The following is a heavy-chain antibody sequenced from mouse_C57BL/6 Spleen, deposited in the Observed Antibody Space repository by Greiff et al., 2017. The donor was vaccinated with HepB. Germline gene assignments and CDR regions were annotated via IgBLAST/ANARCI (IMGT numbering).Heavy chain of an antibody. D-gene: IGHD1-1*02. CDR3: ARIYGYAMDY. CDR2: ISYSGST. CDR1: GYSITSGYD. J-gene: IGHJ4*01. Sequence: EVQRVESGPGMVKPSQSLSLTCTVTGYSITSGYDWHWIRHFPGNKLEWMGYISYSGSTNYNPSLKSRISISHDTSKNHFFLKLNSVTTEDTATYYCARIYGYAMDYWGEGTSVTVSS. V-gene: IGHV3-1*01.